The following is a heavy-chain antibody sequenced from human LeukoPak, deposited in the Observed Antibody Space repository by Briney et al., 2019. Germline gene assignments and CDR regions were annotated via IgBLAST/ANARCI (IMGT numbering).Heavy chain of an antibody. D-gene: IGHD6-13*01. J-gene: IGHJ4*02. V-gene: IGHV1-2*02. CDR1: GYTFTGYY. CDR2: INPNSGGT. Sequence: ASVKASCKASGYTFTGYYMHWVRQAPGQGLEWMEWINPNSGGTNYAQKFQGRVTMTRDTSISTAYMELSRLRSDDTAVYYCASSVEYSSSSFDYWGQGTLVTVSS. CDR3: ASSVEYSSSSFDY.